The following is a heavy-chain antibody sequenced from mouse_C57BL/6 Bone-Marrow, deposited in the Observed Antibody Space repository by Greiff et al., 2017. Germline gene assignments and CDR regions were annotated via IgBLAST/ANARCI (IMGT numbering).Heavy chain of an antibody. D-gene: IGHD2-3*01. CDR1: GFSLSTFGLG. CDR2: IWWDDDN. J-gene: IGHJ1*03. V-gene: IGHV8-8*01. CDR3: DRSRADGCYVFWYFDF. Sequence: QVTLKECGPGILQPSQTLSLTCSFSGFSLSTFGLGVGWIRQPSGKGLEWLAHIWWDDDNYYNPALKSRLTISTNTSKNQVILKIANVDTADTATYSCDRSRADGCYVFWYFDFWGTGTTVTVSS.